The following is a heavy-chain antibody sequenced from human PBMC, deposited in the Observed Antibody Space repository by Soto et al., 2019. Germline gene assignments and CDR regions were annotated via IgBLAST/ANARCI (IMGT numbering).Heavy chain of an antibody. V-gene: IGHV4-38-2*02. Sequence: SETLSLTCAVSGYSISSGYYWGWIRQPPGKGLEWIGSIYHSGSTYYNPSLKSRVTISVDTSKNQFSLKLSSVTAADTAVYYCARDSPLGSKINYWGQRTLVTVST. D-gene: IGHD5-12*01. CDR3: ARDSPLGSKINY. J-gene: IGHJ4*02. CDR2: IYHSGST. CDR1: GYSISSGYY.